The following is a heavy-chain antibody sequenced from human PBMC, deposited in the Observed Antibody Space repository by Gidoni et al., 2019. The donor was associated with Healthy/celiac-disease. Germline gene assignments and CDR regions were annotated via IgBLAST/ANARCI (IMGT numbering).Heavy chain of an antibody. CDR2: IYYSGST. J-gene: IGHJ4*02. D-gene: IGHD1-26*01. CDR3: ARAGGGATILFDY. Sequence: QVQLQESGPGLVKPSQTLSLTCTVSGGSISSGGYYWSWIRQHPGKGLEWIGDIYYSGSTYYNPYLKSRVTISVDTSKNQFSLKLSSVTAADTAMYYCARAGGGATILFDYWGQGTLVTVSS. CDR1: GGSISSGGYY. V-gene: IGHV4-31*03.